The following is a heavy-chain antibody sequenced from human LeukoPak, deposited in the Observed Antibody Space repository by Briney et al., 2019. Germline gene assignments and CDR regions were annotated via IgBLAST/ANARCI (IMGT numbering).Heavy chain of an antibody. CDR1: GFTFSSYG. CDR3: AREVELGWFDP. D-gene: IGHD1-7*01. Sequence: PGRSLRLSCAASGFTFSSYGMHWVRQAPGKGLEWVAVIWYDGSNKYYADSVKGRFTISRDNSKNTLYLQMNSLRAEDTAVYYCAREVELGWFDPWGQGTLVTVSS. V-gene: IGHV3-33*01. J-gene: IGHJ5*02. CDR2: IWYDGSNK.